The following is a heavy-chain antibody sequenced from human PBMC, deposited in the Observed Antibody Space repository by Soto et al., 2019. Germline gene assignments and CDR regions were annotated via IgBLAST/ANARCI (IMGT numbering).Heavy chain of an antibody. D-gene: IGHD3-10*01. J-gene: IGHJ4*02. Sequence: WWSLRLSCSASVFTFSNYAMSWCRQAPGKGLEWVSAISASVGSTYYTDSVKGRFTTSRDNSKNTLYLQMNSLRAEDTAVYYCAKGGQSYDYWGQGTLVTVSS. CDR2: ISASVGST. V-gene: IGHV3-23*01. CDR3: AKGGQSYDY. CDR1: VFTFSNYA.